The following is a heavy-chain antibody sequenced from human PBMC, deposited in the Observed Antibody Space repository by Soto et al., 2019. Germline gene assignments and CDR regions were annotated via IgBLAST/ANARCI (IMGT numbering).Heavy chain of an antibody. V-gene: IGHV4-34*01. J-gene: IGHJ4*02. CDR3: AITGYSSGWYFDY. CDR1: GGSFSGYY. D-gene: IGHD6-19*01. Sequence: PSETLSLTCAVYGGSFSGYYWSWIRQPPGKGLEWIGEINHSGSTNYNPSLKSRVTISVDTSKNQFSLKLSSVTAADTAVYYCAITGYSSGWYFDYWGQGTLVTVSS. CDR2: INHSGST.